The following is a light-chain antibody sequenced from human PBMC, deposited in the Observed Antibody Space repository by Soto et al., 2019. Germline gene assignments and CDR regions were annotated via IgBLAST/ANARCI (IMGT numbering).Light chain of an antibody. Sequence: EIVMSLSLATLSVTPGERATLSCRASQSVSSNLAWYQQKPGQAPSLLIYGASTRATGIPARFSGSGSGTEFTLTISSLQSEDFAVYFCHQYNNWPRTFGQRRLLEVK. CDR2: GAS. V-gene: IGKV3-15*01. CDR1: QSVSSN. J-gene: IGKJ5*01. CDR3: HQYNNWPRT.